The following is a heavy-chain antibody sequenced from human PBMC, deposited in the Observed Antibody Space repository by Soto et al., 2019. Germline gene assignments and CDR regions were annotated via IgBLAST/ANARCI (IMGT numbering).Heavy chain of an antibody. CDR1: GFSLSTSGVG. J-gene: IGHJ5*02. D-gene: IGHD6-13*01. CDR2: IYWDDDK. V-gene: IGHV2-5*02. Sequence: QITLKESGPTLVKPTQTLTLTCTFSGFSLSTSGVGVGWIRQPPGKALEWLALIYWDDDKRYSPSLKGRLTIPKDTSKNQVVLTMTNMDPVDTATYYCEHGVVAAAGTGWFDPWGQGTLVTVSS. CDR3: EHGVVAAAGTGWFDP.